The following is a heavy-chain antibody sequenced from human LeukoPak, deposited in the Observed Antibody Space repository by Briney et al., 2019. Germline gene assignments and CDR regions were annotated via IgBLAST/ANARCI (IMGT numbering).Heavy chain of an antibody. V-gene: IGHV4-39*07. J-gene: IGHJ4*02. D-gene: IGHD3-22*01. CDR3: ARGTRFNYYDSSGYPTYLDY. CDR1: GGSISSSSYY. CDR2: IYYSGST. Sequence: SETLSLTCTVSGGSISSSSYYWGWIRQPPGKGLEWIGSIYYSGSTYYNPSLKSRVTISVDTSKNQFSLKLSSVTAADTAVYYCARGTRFNYYDSSGYPTYLDYWGQGTLVTVSS.